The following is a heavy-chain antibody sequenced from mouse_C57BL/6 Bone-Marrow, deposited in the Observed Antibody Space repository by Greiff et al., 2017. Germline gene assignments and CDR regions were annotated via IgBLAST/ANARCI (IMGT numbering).Heavy chain of an antibody. CDR2: ISNLAYSI. CDR1: GFTFSDYG. D-gene: IGHD2-1*01. J-gene: IGHJ1*03. Sequence: EVMLVESGGGLVQPGGSLKLSCAASGFTFSDYGMAWVRQAPRTGPEWVAFISNLAYSIYYADTVTGRFTISRENAKNTLYLEMSSLRSEDTAMYYCARRNYSRGYFDVWGTGTTVTVSS. CDR3: ARRNYSRGYFDV. V-gene: IGHV5-15*01.